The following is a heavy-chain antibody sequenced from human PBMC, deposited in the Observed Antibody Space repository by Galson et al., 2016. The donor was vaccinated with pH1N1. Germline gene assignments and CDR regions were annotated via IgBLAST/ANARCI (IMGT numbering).Heavy chain of an antibody. D-gene: IGHD3-10*01. V-gene: IGHV3-7*01. J-gene: IGHJ6*02. Sequence: SLRLSCAASGFTFSSYWMSWVRQAPGKGLEWVANKKQDGSEKYYVDSVKGRFTISRDNAKNSLYLQMSSLRAEDTAVYYCTRDLGGEDYYNGMDVWGQGTTVTVSS. CDR3: TRDLGGEDYYNGMDV. CDR2: KKQDGSEK. CDR1: GFTFSSYW.